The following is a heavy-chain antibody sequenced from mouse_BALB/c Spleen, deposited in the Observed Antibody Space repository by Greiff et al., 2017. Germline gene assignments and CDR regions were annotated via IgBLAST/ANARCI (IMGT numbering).Heavy chain of an antibody. CDR3: ARNYY. V-gene: IGHV2-4-1*01. J-gene: IGHJ3*01. Sequence: QVQLKQSGPGLVQPSQSLSITCTVSGFSLTSYGVHWVRQSPGKGLEWLGVIWRGGSTDYNAAFISRLSISKDNSKSQVFFKMNSLQADDTAIYYCARNYYWGQGTLVTVSA. CDR2: IWRGGST. CDR1: GFSLTSYG.